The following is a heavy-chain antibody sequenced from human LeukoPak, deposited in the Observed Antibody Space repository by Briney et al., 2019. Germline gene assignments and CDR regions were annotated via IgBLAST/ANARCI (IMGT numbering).Heavy chain of an antibody. Sequence: SETLSLTCTVSGGSISSGDYYWSWIRQPPGKGLEWIGYIYYSGSTYYNPSLKSRVTISVDTSKTQFSLKLSSVTAADTAVYYCARVVRGSWYFDYWGQGTLVTVSS. CDR2: IYYSGST. D-gene: IGHD3-10*01. CDR3: ARVVRGSWYFDY. V-gene: IGHV4-30-4*01. J-gene: IGHJ4*02. CDR1: GGSISSGDYY.